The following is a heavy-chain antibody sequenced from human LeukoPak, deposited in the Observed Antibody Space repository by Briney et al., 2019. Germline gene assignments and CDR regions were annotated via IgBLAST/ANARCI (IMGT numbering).Heavy chain of an antibody. J-gene: IGHJ4*02. D-gene: IGHD1-26*01. CDR1: GGSISSYY. CDR3: AREQWGLVDY. V-gene: IGHV4-59*01. CDR2: VYYSGTT. Sequence: KTSETLSLTCIVSGGSISSYYWNWIRQPPGKGLEWIGCVYYSGTTNYNPPLKSRVTISVDTSKKQFSLKLSSVTAADTAVYFCAREQWGLVDYWGQGTLVTVSS.